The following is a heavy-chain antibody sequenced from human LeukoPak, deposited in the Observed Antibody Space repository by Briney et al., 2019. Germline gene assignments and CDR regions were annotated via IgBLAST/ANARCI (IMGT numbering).Heavy chain of an antibody. D-gene: IGHD3-10*01. CDR3: AKDGEQRVHFDY. Sequence: GGSLRLSCAASGFTFSSYAMSWVRQAPGKGLEWVPGVSGSGGGTYYADSVKGRFTISRDITKNTLYLQMNSLRAEHTAIYYCAKDGEQRVHFDYRGQGTLVTVSS. CDR2: VSGSGGGT. J-gene: IGHJ4*02. V-gene: IGHV3-23*01. CDR1: GFTFSSYA.